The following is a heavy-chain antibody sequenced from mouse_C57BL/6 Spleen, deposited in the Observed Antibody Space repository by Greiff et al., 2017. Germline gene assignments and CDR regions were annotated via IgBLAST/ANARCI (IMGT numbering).Heavy chain of an antibody. CDR2: ISDGGSYT. D-gene: IGHD1-1*01. V-gene: IGHV5-4*01. J-gene: IGHJ3*01. CDR1: GFTFSSYA. Sequence: EVKLMESGGGLVKPGGSLKLSCAASGFTFSSYAMSWVRQTPEKRLEWVATISDGGSYTYYPDNVKGRFTISRDNAKNNLYLQMSHLKSEDTAMYYCARDYYGSRVLFAYWGQGTLVTVSA. CDR3: ARDYYGSRVLFAY.